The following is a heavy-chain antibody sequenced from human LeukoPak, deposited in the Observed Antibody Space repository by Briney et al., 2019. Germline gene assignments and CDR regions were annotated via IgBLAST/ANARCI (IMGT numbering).Heavy chain of an antibody. CDR2: IIPIFGIA. CDR1: GGTFSSYA. D-gene: IGHD2-2*01. V-gene: IGHV1-69*04. CDR3: ARADIVVVPAAKGGGVYYYGMDV. J-gene: IGHJ6*02. Sequence: SVKVSCKASGGTFSSYAISWVRQAPGQGLEWMGRIIPIFGIANYAQKFQGRVTITADKSTSTAYMEPSSLRSEDTAVYYCARADIVVVPAAKGGGVYYYGMDVWGQGTTVTVSS.